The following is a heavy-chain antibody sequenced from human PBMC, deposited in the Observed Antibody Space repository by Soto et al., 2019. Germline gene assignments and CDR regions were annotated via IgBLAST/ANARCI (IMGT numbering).Heavy chain of an antibody. Sequence: GASVKVSCKASGYTFTSYGISWVRQAPGQGLEWMGWISAYNGNTNYAQKLQGRVTMTTDTSTSTAYMELRSLRSDDTAAYYCASISSSWYVGGYWGQGTLVTVSS. J-gene: IGHJ4*02. CDR3: ASISSSWYVGGY. D-gene: IGHD6-13*01. CDR2: ISAYNGNT. V-gene: IGHV1-18*01. CDR1: GYTFTSYG.